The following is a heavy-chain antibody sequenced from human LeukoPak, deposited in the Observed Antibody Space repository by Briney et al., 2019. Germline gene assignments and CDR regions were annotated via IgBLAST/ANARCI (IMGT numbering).Heavy chain of an antibody. CDR3: ARIGGWYVSGQYWFDP. Sequence: ASVKVSCKASGGTFSSYAISWVRQAPGQGLGWMGGIIPIFGTANYAQKFQGRVTITADESTSTAYMELSSLRSEDTAVYYCARIGGWYVSGQYWFDPWGQGTLVTVSS. CDR2: IIPIFGTA. D-gene: IGHD6-19*01. CDR1: GGTFSSYA. J-gene: IGHJ5*02. V-gene: IGHV1-69*13.